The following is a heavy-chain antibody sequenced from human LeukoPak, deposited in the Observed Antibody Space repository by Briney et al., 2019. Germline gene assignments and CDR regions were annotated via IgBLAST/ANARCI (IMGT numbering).Heavy chain of an antibody. Sequence: SSETLSLTCTVSGYSISSGYYWGWIRQPPGKGLEWIGSIYHSGSTYYNPSLKSRVTMSVDTSKNQFSLILSSVTAADTAVYYCARHEYQLHPLDIWGQGTMVTVSS. CDR2: IYHSGST. J-gene: IGHJ3*02. D-gene: IGHD2-2*01. V-gene: IGHV4-38-2*02. CDR3: ARHEYQLHPLDI. CDR1: GYSISSGYY.